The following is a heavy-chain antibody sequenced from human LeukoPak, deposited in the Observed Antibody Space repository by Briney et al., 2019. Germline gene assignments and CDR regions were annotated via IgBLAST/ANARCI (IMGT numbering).Heavy chain of an antibody. D-gene: IGHD3-3*01. V-gene: IGHV1-2*02. CDR1: GYTFIAYY. J-gene: IGHJ5*02. CDR2: INPNSGDT. Sequence: ASVKVSCKPSGYTFIAYYIHLVRQAPGQGLEWMGWINPNSGDTNYAQKFQDRVTMTWDTSVSTAYMELSSLTSDDTAVYYCASLITIFGVGLNWFDPWGQGTLVTVSS. CDR3: ASLITIFGVGLNWFDP.